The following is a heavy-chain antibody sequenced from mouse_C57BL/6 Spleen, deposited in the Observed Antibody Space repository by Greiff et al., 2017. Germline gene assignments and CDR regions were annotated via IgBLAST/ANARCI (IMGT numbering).Heavy chain of an antibody. CDR3: ARGNYGGSWFAY. CDR2: IDPSDSET. Sequence: VQLQQPGAELVRPGSSVKLSCKASGYTFTSYWMHWVKQRPIQGLEWIGNIDPSDSETHYNQKFKDKATLTVDKSSSTAYMQLSSLTSEDSAVYYCARGNYGGSWFAYWGQGTLVTVSA. D-gene: IGHD1-1*01. J-gene: IGHJ3*01. CDR1: GYTFTSYW. V-gene: IGHV1-52*01.